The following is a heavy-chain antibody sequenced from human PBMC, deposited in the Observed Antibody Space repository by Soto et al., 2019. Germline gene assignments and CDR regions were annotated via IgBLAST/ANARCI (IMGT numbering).Heavy chain of an antibody. D-gene: IGHD6-13*01. CDR3: ARDRIGYSSSWAYYYYYGMDV. CDR1: GGTFSSYA. CDR2: IIPIFGTA. J-gene: IGHJ6*02. V-gene: IGHV1-69*13. Sequence: VASVKVSCKASGGTFSSYAISWVRQAPGQGLEWMGGIIPIFGTANYAQKFQGRVTITADESTSTAYMELSSLRSEDTAVYYCARDRIGYSSSWAYYYYYGMDVWGQGTTVTVSS.